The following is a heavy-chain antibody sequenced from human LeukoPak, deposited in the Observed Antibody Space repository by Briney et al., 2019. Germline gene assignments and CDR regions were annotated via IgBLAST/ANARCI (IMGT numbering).Heavy chain of an antibody. CDR2: IYYRGNT. CDR1: GGSISTYY. D-gene: IGHD4-17*01. CDR3: ARGGYTTGGYWYLDL. V-gene: IGHV4-59*01. J-gene: IGHJ2*01. Sequence: SETLSLTCTVSGGSISTYYWSWIRQPPGKGLQWIGYIYYRGNTNYNPSLKSRVTISVDTSKNRFSLQLSSVTAADTAVYYCARGGYTTGGYWYLDLWGRGTLVTVSS.